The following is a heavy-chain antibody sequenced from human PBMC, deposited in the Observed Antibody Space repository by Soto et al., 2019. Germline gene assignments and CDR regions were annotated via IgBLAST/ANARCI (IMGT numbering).Heavy chain of an antibody. CDR2: IYYSCST. CDR1: PVSISSVGYY. CDR3: ARDSLTIFGGEFDY. J-gene: IGHJ4*02. D-gene: IGHD3-3*01. V-gene: IGHV4-31*03. Sequence: SETLSLTCTVSPVSISSVGYYLILIRQHPWNGLEWIWYIYYSCSTYYNPSLNIRVTISVDTSKNQLSLKLSSVTAAATAVYYCARDSLTIFGGEFDYWGQGTLVTVS.